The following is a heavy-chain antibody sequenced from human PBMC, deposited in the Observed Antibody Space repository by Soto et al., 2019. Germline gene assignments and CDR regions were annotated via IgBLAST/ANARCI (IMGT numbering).Heavy chain of an antibody. V-gene: IGHV6-1*01. D-gene: IGHD2-21*02. CDR3: ARGSDSSFDY. Sequence: SQTLSLTVASCGDSVSSNSAAWNWIRQSPARGLEWLGRTYYRSKWYNDYVVSMKSRLTINPDTSKNQFSLQLNSVTPEDTAVYYCARGSDSSFDYWGQGSLVTVSS. CDR2: TYYRSKWYN. J-gene: IGHJ4*02. CDR1: GDSVSSNSAA.